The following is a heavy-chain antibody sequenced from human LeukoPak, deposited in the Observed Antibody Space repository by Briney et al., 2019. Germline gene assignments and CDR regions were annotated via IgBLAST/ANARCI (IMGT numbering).Heavy chain of an antibody. CDR2: ISWNSGSI. J-gene: IGHJ6*03. V-gene: IGHV3-9*01. Sequence: GGSLRLSCAASGFTFDDYATHWVRQAPGKGLEWVSGISWNSGSIGYADSVKGRFTISRDNAKNSLYLQMNSLRAEDTALYYCAKQAAAGWVYYYYMDVWGKGTTVTVSS. CDR3: AKQAAAGWVYYYYMDV. D-gene: IGHD6-13*01. CDR1: GFTFDDYA.